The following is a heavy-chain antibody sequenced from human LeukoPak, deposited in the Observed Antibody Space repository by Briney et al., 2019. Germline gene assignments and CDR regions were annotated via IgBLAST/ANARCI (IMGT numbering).Heavy chain of an antibody. CDR3: ARGYSSVIFYYYYMDV. V-gene: IGHV1-18*01. D-gene: IGHD6-19*01. CDR1: GYTFTSYG. CDR2: ISAYNGNT. J-gene: IGHJ6*03. Sequence: ASVKVSCKASGYTFTSYGISWVRQAPGQGLEWMGWISAYNGNTNYAQKLQGRVTMTTDTSTSTAYMELRSLRSDDTAVYYCARGYSSVIFYYYYMDVWGKGTTVTISS.